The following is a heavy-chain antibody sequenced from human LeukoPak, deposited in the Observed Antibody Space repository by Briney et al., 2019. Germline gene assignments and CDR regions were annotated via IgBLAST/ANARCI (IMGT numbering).Heavy chain of an antibody. D-gene: IGHD6-19*01. CDR2: INPNSGGT. V-gene: IGHV1-2*04. CDR1: GYNFTGYY. Sequence: ASVKVSCKASGYNFTGYYMHWVRQAPGQGLEWMGRINPNSGGTNYAQKFQGWVTMTRDTSISTAYMELSRLRSDDTAVYYCARGYSSGWYDRIFDYWGQGTLVTVSS. CDR3: ARGYSSGWYDRIFDY. J-gene: IGHJ4*02.